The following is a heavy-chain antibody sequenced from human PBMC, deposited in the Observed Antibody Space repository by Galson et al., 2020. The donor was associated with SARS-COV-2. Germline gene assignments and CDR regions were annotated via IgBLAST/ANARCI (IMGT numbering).Heavy chain of an antibody. Sequence: ASVKVSCKTSGYTFTRYYINWVRQAPGQGLEWMGIINTGGGSTTYAQKFQGRVTMTRDTSTSTVYMELSSLRSEDTAIYYCARGDYYMDVWGKGTTVTVSS. CDR1: GYTFTRYY. V-gene: IGHV1-46*01. CDR2: INTGGGST. CDR3: ARGDYYMDV. J-gene: IGHJ6*03.